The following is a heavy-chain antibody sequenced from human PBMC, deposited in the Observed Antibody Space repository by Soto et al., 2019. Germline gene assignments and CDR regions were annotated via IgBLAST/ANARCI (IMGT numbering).Heavy chain of an antibody. D-gene: IGHD3-3*01. CDR3: AREDFWPLWDYYGMDV. V-gene: IGHV1-24*01. Sequence: ASVKVSCKVSGYTLTDLSMHWVRQAPGKGLEWMGVIDPDDGETSYAQKFQGRVTMTRDTSTGTVYMELSSLRSEDTAVYYCAREDFWPLWDYYGMDVWGQGTTVTVSS. CDR1: GYTLTDLS. J-gene: IGHJ6*02. CDR2: IDPDDGET.